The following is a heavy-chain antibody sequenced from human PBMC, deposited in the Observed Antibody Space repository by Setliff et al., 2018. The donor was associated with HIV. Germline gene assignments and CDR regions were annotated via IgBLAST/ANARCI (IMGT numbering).Heavy chain of an antibody. CDR1: GGSITRTPYY. J-gene: IGHJ4*02. CDR2: IYHTGIT. D-gene: IGHD2-15*01. Sequence: PSETLSLTCTVSGGSITRTPYYWGWIRQPPGKGLEWIGSIYHTGITYDNPSLKSRVTISVDTSKNQISLRLSSATAADTAVYYCARLSGDIVPNYWGRGTLVTVSS. V-gene: IGHV4-39*01. CDR3: ARLSGDIVPNY.